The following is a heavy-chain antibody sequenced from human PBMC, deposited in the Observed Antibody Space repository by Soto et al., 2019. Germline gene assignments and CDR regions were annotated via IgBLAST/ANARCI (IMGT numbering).Heavy chain of an antibody. D-gene: IGHD1-26*01. CDR1: GGSISSSSYY. Sequence: SETLSLTCTVSGGSISSSSYYWGWIRQPPGKGLEWIGSIYYSGSTYYNPSLKSRVTISVDTSKNQFSLKLSSVTAADTAVYYCARLMGELLRAEYFQHWGQGTLVTVSS. CDR2: IYYSGST. J-gene: IGHJ1*01. CDR3: ARLMGELLRAEYFQH. V-gene: IGHV4-39*01.